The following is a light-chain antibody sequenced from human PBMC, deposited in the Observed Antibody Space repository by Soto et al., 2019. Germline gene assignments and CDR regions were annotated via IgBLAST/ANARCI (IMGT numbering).Light chain of an antibody. CDR1: SSDVGGYNY. CDR3: SSYTSSSTEV. CDR2: DVN. V-gene: IGLV2-14*03. J-gene: IGLJ1*01. Sequence: QSALPQPASVSGSPGQSITISCTGTSSDVGGYNYVSWYQHHPGKAPKLLIYDVNSRPSGVSDRFSGSKSGNTASLTISGLQAEDEADYYCSSYTSSSTEVFGTGTKVTVL.